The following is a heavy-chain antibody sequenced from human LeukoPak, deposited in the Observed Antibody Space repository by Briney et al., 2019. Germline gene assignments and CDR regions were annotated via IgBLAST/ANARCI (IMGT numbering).Heavy chain of an antibody. CDR2: ISSSSSYI. CDR1: GFTFSSYS. V-gene: IGHV3-21*01. CDR3: ARLVDYRDYDWIFDY. D-gene: IGHD4-17*01. Sequence: GGSLRLSCAASGFTFSSYSMNWVRQAPGKGVEWVSSISSSSSYIYYADSVKGRFTISRDNAKNSLYLQMNSLRAEDTAVYYCARLVDYRDYDWIFDYWGQGTLVTVSS. J-gene: IGHJ4*02.